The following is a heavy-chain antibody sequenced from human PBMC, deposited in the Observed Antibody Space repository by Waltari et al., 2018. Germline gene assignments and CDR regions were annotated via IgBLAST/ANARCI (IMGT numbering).Heavy chain of an antibody. D-gene: IGHD3-3*01. CDR2: IYYSGST. CDR3: ARAVSGVVIIGDAFDI. J-gene: IGHJ3*02. CDR1: GGSISSHY. V-gene: IGHV4-59*11. Sequence: QVQLQESGPGLVKPSETLSLTCTVSGGSISSHYWSWIRQPPGKGLEWIGYIYYSGSTNYNPSLKIRVTISVDTSKNQFSLKLSSVTAADTAVYYCARAVSGVVIIGDAFDIWGQGTMVTVSS.